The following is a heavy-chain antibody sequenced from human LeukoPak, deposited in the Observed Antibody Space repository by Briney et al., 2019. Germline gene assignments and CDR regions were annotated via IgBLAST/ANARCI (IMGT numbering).Heavy chain of an antibody. CDR3: AKQAARLLWFGELLSDGADY. J-gene: IGHJ4*02. CDR1: GFTFSSYA. Sequence: GGSLRLSCAASGFTFSSYAMSWVRQAPGKGLEWVSAISGSGGSTYYADSVKGRFTISRDNSKNTLYLQMNSLRAEDTAVYYCAKQAARLLWFGELLSDGADYWGQGTLVTVSS. V-gene: IGHV3-23*01. CDR2: ISGSGGST. D-gene: IGHD3-10*01.